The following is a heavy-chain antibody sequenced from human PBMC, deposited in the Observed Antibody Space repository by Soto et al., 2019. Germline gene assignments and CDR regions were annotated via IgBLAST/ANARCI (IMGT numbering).Heavy chain of an antibody. D-gene: IGHD3-3*01. CDR2: ISYDGSNK. CDR3: ARDKRDLRFLEWSYYFDY. CDR1: GFTFSSYA. V-gene: IGHV3-30-3*01. J-gene: IGHJ4*02. Sequence: QVQLVESGGGVVQPGRSLRLSCAASGFTFSSYAMHWVRQAPGKGLEWVAVISYDGSNKYYADSVKGRFTISRDNSKNALYLKLNSLRAEDTAVYYCARDKRDLRFLEWSYYFDYWGQGTLVTGSS.